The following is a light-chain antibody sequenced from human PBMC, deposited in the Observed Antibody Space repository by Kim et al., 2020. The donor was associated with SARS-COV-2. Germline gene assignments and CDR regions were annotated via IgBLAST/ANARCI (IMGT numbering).Light chain of an antibody. CDR1: KLGDKY. CDR3: QAWASSTARV. Sequence: SYELTQPPSVSVSPGQTASITCSGDKLGDKYACWYQQKPGQSPVLVIYQDSKRPSGIPERFSGSNSGNTATLTISGTQAMDEADYYCQAWASSTARVFGG. CDR2: QDS. V-gene: IGLV3-1*01. J-gene: IGLJ3*02.